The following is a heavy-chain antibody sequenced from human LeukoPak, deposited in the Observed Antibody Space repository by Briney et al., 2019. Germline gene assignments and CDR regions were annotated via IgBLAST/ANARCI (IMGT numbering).Heavy chain of an antibody. CDR1: GESMREYY. CDR3: ARQTGSGLFILP. CDR2: IYHSGNT. Sequence: SETLSLTCSVSGESMREYYWSWIRQTPVKGLEWIGCIYHSGNTNYNPSLKSRVTISVDTSKNQFSLKLTSVTAADTAVYYCARQTGSGLFILPGGQGTLVTVSS. V-gene: IGHV4-59*08. J-gene: IGHJ4*02. D-gene: IGHD3/OR15-3a*01.